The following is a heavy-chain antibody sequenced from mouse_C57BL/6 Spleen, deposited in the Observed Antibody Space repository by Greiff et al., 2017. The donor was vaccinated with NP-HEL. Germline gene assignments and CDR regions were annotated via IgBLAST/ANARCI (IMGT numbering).Heavy chain of an antibody. D-gene: IGHD4-1*01. CDR2: IYPSDSET. Sequence: QVQLQQPGAELGREGAWGERAGGGAGDTFTSYWMDWVKQRPGQGLEWIGNIYPSDSETHYNQKFKDKATLTVDKSSSTAYMQLSSLTSEDSAVYYCARRKLGREDYWGQGTTLTVSS. CDR3: ARRKLGREDY. J-gene: IGHJ2*01. CDR1: GDTFTSYW. V-gene: IGHV1-61*01.